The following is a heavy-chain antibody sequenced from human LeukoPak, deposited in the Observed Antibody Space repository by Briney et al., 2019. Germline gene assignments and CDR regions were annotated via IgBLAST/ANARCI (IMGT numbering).Heavy chain of an antibody. V-gene: IGHV3-23*01. CDR3: AKDQGSSGWEPMDV. Sequence: VIIYIGYNTYYADSVKGRFTISRDNSRSTLYLQMNSLRAEDTAVYYCAKDQGSSGWEPMDVWGQGTTVTVSS. D-gene: IGHD6-19*01. J-gene: IGHJ6*02. CDR2: IIYIGYNT.